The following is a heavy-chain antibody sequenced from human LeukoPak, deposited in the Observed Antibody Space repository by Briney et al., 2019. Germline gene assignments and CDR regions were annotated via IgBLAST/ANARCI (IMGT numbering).Heavy chain of an antibody. V-gene: IGHV3-33*06. D-gene: IGHD1-26*01. CDR3: AKPTSGSGSFLIDY. Sequence: KTGGSLRLSCAASGFGFSNGMHWVRQAPGKGLEWVAVIWDDGSYKYYADSVKGRFTISRDNSKNTLYLQMNSLRAEDTAVYYCAKPTSGSGSFLIDYWGQGTLVTVSS. J-gene: IGHJ4*02. CDR2: IWDDGSYK. CDR1: GFGFSNG.